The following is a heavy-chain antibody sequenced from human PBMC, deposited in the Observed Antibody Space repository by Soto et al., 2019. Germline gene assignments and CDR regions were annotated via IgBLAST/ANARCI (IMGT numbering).Heavy chain of an antibody. D-gene: IGHD6-13*01. CDR2: INHSGST. CDR1: GGSFSGYY. J-gene: IGHJ4*02. CDR3: ARAGYSSSWSQKPFDY. V-gene: IGHV4-34*01. Sequence: SETLSLTCAVYGGSFSGYYWSWIRQPPGKGLEWIGEINHSGSTNYNPSLKSRVTISVDTSKNQFSLKLSSVTAADTAVYYCARAGYSSSWSQKPFDYWGQGTLVTVSS.